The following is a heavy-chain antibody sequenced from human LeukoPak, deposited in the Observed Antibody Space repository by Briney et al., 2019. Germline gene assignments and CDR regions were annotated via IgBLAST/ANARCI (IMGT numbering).Heavy chain of an antibody. Sequence: GGSLRLSCTASGFTFSSYDMNWVRQAPGKGLEWVSYISTSSSTIYYADSVKGRFTISRDNAKNLLYLQMNSLRDEDTVIYYCARRFASWGQGTMVTVSS. CDR2: ISTSSSTI. J-gene: IGHJ4*02. CDR1: GFTFSSYD. CDR3: ARRFAS. V-gene: IGHV3-48*02.